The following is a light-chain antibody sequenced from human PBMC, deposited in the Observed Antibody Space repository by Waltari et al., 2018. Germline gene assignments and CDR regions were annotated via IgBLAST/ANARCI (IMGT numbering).Light chain of an antibody. J-gene: IGLJ2*01. CDR3: QSYDSSLSGGV. CDR1: SSNLGAGYD. Sequence: QSVLTQPPSVSGAPGQRVTISCTGSSSNLGAGYDVHRYHQLPGTAPKLLIYGNSNRPSGVPDRFSGSKSGTSASLAITGLQAEDEADYYCQSYDSSLSGGVFGGGTKLTVL. CDR2: GNS. V-gene: IGLV1-40*01.